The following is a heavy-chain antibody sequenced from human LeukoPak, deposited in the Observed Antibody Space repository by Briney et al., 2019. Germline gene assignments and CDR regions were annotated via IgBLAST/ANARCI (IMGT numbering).Heavy chain of an antibody. V-gene: IGHV5-51*01. CDR2: IYPGDSDT. CDR1: GYSFTSYW. Sequence: GESLKISCKGSGYSFTSYWIGWVRQMSGKGLEWMGIIYPGDSDTRYSPSFQGQVTISAVKSSSTAYLQWSSLKASDTAMYYCARLNYCSGGSCYFAYWGQGTLVTVSS. D-gene: IGHD2-15*01. J-gene: IGHJ4*02. CDR3: ARLNYCSGGSCYFAY.